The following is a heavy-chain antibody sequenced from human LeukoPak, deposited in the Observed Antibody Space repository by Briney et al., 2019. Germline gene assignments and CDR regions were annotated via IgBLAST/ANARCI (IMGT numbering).Heavy chain of an antibody. CDR1: GFTFSDYY. CDR3: ARESYDFWSGYHTFDY. Sequence: GGSLRLSCAASGFTFSDYYMSWIRQAPGKGLEWVSYISSSGSTIYYADSVKGRFTISRDNAKNSLCLQMNSLRAGDTAVYYCARESYDFWSGYHTFDYWGQGTLVTVSS. V-gene: IGHV3-11*01. D-gene: IGHD3-3*01. J-gene: IGHJ4*02. CDR2: ISSSGSTI.